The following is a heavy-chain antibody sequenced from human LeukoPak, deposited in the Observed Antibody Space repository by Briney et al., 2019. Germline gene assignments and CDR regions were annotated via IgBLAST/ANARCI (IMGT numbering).Heavy chain of an antibody. D-gene: IGHD1-14*01. CDR3: ARDQSYYRV. Sequence: GGSLRLSCVASGFTFSSYVMNWVRQTPGKGLEWVSSISGSGDSTFYADSVKGRFTISRDNAKNSLYLQMNSLTAEDTAIYYCARDQSYYRVWGQGTLVTVSS. CDR2: ISGSGDST. CDR1: GFTFSSYV. J-gene: IGHJ1*01. V-gene: IGHV3-23*01.